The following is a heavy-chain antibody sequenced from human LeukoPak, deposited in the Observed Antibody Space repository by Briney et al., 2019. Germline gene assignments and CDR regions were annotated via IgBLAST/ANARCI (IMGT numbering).Heavy chain of an antibody. CDR2: ISSSSSYI. CDR1: GFTFSSYS. V-gene: IGHV3-21*01. J-gene: IGHJ3*02. D-gene: IGHD3-22*01. Sequence: PGGSLRLSCAASGFTFSSYSMNWVRQAPGKGLEWVSSISSSSSYIYYADSVKGRFTISRDNAKNSLYLQMNSLRAEDTAVYYCARMIVVVGAFDIWGQGTMVTVSS. CDR3: ARMIVVVGAFDI.